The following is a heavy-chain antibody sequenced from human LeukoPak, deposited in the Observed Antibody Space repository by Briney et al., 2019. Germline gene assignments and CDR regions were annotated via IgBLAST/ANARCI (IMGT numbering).Heavy chain of an antibody. CDR1: GDSVSSNSAA. J-gene: IGHJ4*02. CDR3: AKDRGTTGTTRGPVDY. CDR2: TYYRSKWYN. D-gene: IGHD1-1*01. V-gene: IGHV6-1*01. Sequence: SQTLSLTCAISGDSVSSNSAAWNWIRQSPSRGLEWLGRTYYRSKWYNDYAVSVKSRITINPDTSKNQFSLQLNSVTPEDTAVYYCAKDRGTTGTTRGPVDYWGQGTLVTVSS.